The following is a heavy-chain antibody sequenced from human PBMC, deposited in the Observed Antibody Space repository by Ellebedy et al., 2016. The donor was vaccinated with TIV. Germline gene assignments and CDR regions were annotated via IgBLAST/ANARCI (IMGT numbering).Heavy chain of an antibody. CDR3: ARIGGSYYWFDP. CDR1: GASISSSNYY. J-gene: IGHJ5*02. V-gene: IGHV4-39*07. Sequence: GSLRLXXAISGASISSSNYYWGWIRQPPGKGLDWIGSLYYVGTTYYNPSLQSRLTISVDTSKNQFSLKLSSVTAADTAVYYCARIGGSYYWFDPWGQGTLVTVSS. CDR2: LYYVGTT. D-gene: IGHD1-26*01.